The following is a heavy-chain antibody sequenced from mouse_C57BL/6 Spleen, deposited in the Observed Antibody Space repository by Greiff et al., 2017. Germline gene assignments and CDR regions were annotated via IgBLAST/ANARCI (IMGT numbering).Heavy chain of an antibody. CDR2: ISSGSSTI. D-gene: IGHD2-3*01. Sequence: VESGGGLVKPGGSLKLSCAASGFTFSDYGMHWVRQAPEKGLEWVAYISSGSSTIYYADTVKGRFTISRDNAKNTLFLQMTSLRSEDTAMYYCATDGYYGGYYAMDYWGQGTSVTVSS. CDR1: GFTFSDYG. V-gene: IGHV5-17*01. CDR3: ATDGYYGGYYAMDY. J-gene: IGHJ4*01.